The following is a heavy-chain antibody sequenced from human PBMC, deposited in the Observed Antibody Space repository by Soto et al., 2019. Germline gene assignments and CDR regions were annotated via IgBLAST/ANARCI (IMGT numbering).Heavy chain of an antibody. D-gene: IGHD3-10*01. CDR1: GFTFGTTD. CDR3: VKHSGWFNT. V-gene: IGHV3-23*01. Sequence: QLLQSGGGLVQPGGSLTLSCAASGFTFGTTDMSWGRQAPGEGLEGVSTIDGSGGITYYADYVKGRFTISRDSSMNTVYLQMNSLRGDDTALYYCVKHSGWFNTWGQGALVTVSS. CDR2: IDGSGGIT. J-gene: IGHJ5*02.